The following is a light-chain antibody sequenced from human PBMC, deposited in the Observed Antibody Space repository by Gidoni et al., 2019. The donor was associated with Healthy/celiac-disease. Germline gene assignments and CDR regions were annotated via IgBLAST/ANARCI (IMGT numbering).Light chain of an antibody. V-gene: IGKV3-20*01. J-gene: IGKJ4*01. CDR2: GAS. Sequence: IVLTQSPGTLSLSPGERATLSCRASQSVSSSYLAWYQQKPGQAPRLRIYGASSRATGIPDRFSGSGSGTDFTLTISRLEPEDFAVYYCQQYGSPLTFGGGTKVEIK. CDR1: QSVSSSY. CDR3: QQYGSPLT.